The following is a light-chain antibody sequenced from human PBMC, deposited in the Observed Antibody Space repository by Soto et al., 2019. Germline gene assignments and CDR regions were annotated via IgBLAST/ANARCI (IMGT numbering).Light chain of an antibody. CDR2: AAS. J-gene: IGKJ1*01. Sequence: DIQMTQSPSSLSASVGDRVTITCRASQSISSYLNWYQQKPGKAPKLLIYAASSLQSGVPSRFSGSGYGKDFTFNISRLQHEDIEKYYCKQYDNLPRTFGKGTKV. V-gene: IGKV1-33*01. CDR3: KQYDNLPRT. CDR1: QSISSY.